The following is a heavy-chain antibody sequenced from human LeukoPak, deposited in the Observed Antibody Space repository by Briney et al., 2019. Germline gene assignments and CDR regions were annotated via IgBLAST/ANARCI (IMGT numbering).Heavy chain of an antibody. J-gene: IGHJ3*02. CDR3: AKSRSSGYWFGELSGAFDI. Sequence: PGGSLRLSCAASGFTFSSYGMSWVRQAPGKGLEWVSAISGSGGSTYYADSVKGRFTISRDNSKNTLYLQMNSLRAEDTAVYYCAKSRSSGYWFGELSGAFDIWGQGTMVTVSS. D-gene: IGHD3-10*01. CDR2: ISGSGGST. CDR1: GFTFSSYG. V-gene: IGHV3-23*01.